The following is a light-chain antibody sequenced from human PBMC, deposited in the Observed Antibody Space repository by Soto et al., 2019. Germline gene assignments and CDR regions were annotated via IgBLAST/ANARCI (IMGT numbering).Light chain of an antibody. CDR1: SSDVGGYNY. V-gene: IGLV2-14*01. CDR3: SSYTSSSTLL. CDR2: EVS. Sequence: QSALTQPASVSGSPGQSITISCTGTSSDVGGYNYVSWYQQLPGKAPKLMIYEVSNRPSGLSNRFSGSKSGNTASLTISGLQAEDEADYYCSSYTSSSTLLFGGGTKLTVL. J-gene: IGLJ3*02.